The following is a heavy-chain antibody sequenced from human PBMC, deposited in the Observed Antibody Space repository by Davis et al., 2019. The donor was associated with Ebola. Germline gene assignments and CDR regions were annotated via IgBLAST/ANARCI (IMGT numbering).Heavy chain of an antibody. Sequence: GESLRLSCAASGFTVSSNYMSWVRQAPGKGLEWVSVIYSGGSTYYADSVKGRFTISRDNSKNTLYLQMNSLRAEDTAVYYCARGLGIFGVWVDPWGQGTLVTVSS. CDR2: IYSGGST. D-gene: IGHD3-3*01. CDR1: GFTVSSNY. J-gene: IGHJ5*02. CDR3: ARGLGIFGVWVDP. V-gene: IGHV3-66*01.